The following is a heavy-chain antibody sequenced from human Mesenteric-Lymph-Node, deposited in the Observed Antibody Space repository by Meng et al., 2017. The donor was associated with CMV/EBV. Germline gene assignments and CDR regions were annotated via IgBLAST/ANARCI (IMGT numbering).Heavy chain of an antibody. J-gene: IGHJ6*02. D-gene: IGHD6-19*01. CDR3: ARGRVYWSGWNPPYGMDV. CDR2: IYYSGST. V-gene: IGHV4-39*07. Sequence: SETLSLTCTVSGGSISSSSYFWGWIRQPPGKGLEWIGSIYYSGSTYYNPSLKSRVTISVDTSKNQFSLNLSSVTAADTAVYYCARGRVYWSGWNPPYGMDVWGQGTTVTVSS. CDR1: GGSISSSSYF.